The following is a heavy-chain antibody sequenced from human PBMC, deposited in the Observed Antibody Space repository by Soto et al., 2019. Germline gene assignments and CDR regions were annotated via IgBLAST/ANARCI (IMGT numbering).Heavy chain of an antibody. CDR1: GFTFSSYW. D-gene: IGHD3-3*01. Sequence: QPGGSLRLSCAASGFTFSSYWMYWVRQPPGKGLVWVSRINSDESSTTYADSVKGRFTISRDNAKNTLYLQMNSLRAEDTAVYFCARAGDKGYYDFWSGYYPPDYWGQGTQVTVSS. V-gene: IGHV3-74*01. CDR3: ARAGDKGYYDFWSGYYPPDY. J-gene: IGHJ4*02. CDR2: INSDESST.